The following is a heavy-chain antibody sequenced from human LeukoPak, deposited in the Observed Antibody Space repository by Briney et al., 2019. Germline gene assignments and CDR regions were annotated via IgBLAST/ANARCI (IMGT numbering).Heavy chain of an antibody. CDR2: ISYDGSDK. V-gene: IGHV3-30*18. CDR1: GITFSSYG. D-gene: IGHD3-9*01. J-gene: IGHJ3*02. CDR3: AKGRLRYFDWSAFDI. Sequence: GGSLRLSCAASGITFSSYGMNWDRQAPGKGLEWVAVISYDGSDKYYADSVKGRFTISRDNSKNTLYLQMNSLRAEDTAVYYCAKGRLRYFDWSAFDIWGQGTMVTVSS.